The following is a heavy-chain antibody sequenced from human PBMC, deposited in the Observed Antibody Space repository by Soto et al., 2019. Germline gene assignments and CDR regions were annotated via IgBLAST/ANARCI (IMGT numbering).Heavy chain of an antibody. Sequence: QITLNESGHTLVQPKQPLPLTCTFSGFSLSTRGAGVGWIRQPPGKALEWLARLYWDDDERYSPSLMSRITISKDTSKNQVFITMTNMDPVDTASDYCAHRHRGFTYYGDYWGQGTLVTVSS. CDR3: AHRHRGFTYYGDY. V-gene: IGHV2-5*02. J-gene: IGHJ4*02. CDR2: LYWDDDE. CDR1: GFSLSTRGAG.